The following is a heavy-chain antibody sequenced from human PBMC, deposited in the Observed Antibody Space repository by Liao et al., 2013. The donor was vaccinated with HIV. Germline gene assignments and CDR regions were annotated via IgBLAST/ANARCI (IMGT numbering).Heavy chain of an antibody. CDR2: IYSSGST. D-gene: IGHD3-10*01. V-gene: IGHV4-61*02. Sequence: QVQLKESGPGLVKPSQTLSLTCTVSGGSIGSDNYYWSWIRQPAGKGLEWIGRIYSSGSTNYNPSLKSRVTISVDTSRNEFSLKLTSVTVADTAVYYCARTXGGSPSXXXXVDI. J-gene: IGHJ3*02. CDR3: ARTXGGSPSXXXXVDI. CDR1: GGSIGSDNYY.